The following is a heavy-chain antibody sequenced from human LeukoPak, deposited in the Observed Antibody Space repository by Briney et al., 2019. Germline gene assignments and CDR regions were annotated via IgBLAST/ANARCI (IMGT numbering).Heavy chain of an antibody. J-gene: IGHJ4*02. D-gene: IGHD6-13*01. CDR1: GGSISSYY. Sequence: SETLSLTCTVSGGSISSYYWSWIRQPPGKGLEWIGDIYYSGSTNYNPSLKSRVTISLDTSKNQFSLKLSSVTAADTAVYYCARRHPNSSRLSRPMYFDYWGQGTLVTVSS. V-gene: IGHV4-59*01. CDR2: IYYSGST. CDR3: ARRHPNSSRLSRPMYFDY.